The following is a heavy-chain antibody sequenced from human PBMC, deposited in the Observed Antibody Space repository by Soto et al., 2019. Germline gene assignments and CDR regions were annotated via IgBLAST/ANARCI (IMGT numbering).Heavy chain of an antibody. V-gene: IGHV4-31*03. D-gene: IGHD2-2*01. CDR3: ARGRYHDAFDI. J-gene: IGHJ3*02. CDR2: IYYSGST. CDR1: GGSISSGGYY. Sequence: SETLSLTCTVSGGSISSGGYYWSWIRQHPGKGLEWIGYIYYSGSTYYNPSLKSRVTISVDTSKNQFSLKLSSVTAADTAVYYCARGRYHDAFDIWGQGTMVTVSS.